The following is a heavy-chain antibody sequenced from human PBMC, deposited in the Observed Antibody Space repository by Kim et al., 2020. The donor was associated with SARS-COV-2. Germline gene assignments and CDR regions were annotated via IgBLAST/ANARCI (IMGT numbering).Heavy chain of an antibody. CDR2: INHSGST. CDR3: ARGLQVSTYLFYSDGMDV. J-gene: IGHJ6*01. Sequence: SETLSLTCAVYGGSFSNYYWSWIRQPPGKGLEWIGEINHSGSTNYNPSLKSRVTISVDTSKNQFSLKLRSVTAADTAVYYCARGLQVSTYLFYSDGMDV. V-gene: IGHV4-34*01. D-gene: IGHD2-15*01. CDR1: GGSFSNYY.